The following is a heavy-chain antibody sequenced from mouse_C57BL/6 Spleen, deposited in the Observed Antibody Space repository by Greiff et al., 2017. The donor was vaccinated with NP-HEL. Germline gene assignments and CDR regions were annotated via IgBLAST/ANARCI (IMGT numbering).Heavy chain of an antibody. CDR3: ARLYYGNPYYFDY. CDR2: ISDGGSYT. D-gene: IGHD2-1*01. J-gene: IGHJ2*01. CDR1: GFTFSSYA. V-gene: IGHV5-4*01. Sequence: EVQVVESGGGLVKPGGSLKLSCAASGFTFSSYAMSWVRQTPEKRLEWVATISDGGSYTYYPDNVKGRFTISRDNAKNNLYLQMSHLKSEDTAMYYCARLYYGNPYYFDYWGQGTTLTVSS.